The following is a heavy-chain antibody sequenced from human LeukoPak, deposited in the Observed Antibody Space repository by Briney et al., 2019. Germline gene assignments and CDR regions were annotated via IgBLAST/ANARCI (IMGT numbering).Heavy chain of an antibody. CDR3: AKEKGWELLRSYIDF. CDR2: ISFDGNNT. CDR1: GFTFSSYG. V-gene: IGHV3-30*18. J-gene: IGHJ4*02. Sequence: GGSLRLSCGASGFTFSSYGMHWVRQAPGKGLEWVAVISFDGNNTVYADSVKGRFTISRDNSKDTLYLQMNSLRAEDTAVYFCAKEKGWELLRSYIDFWGQGTLVTVSP. D-gene: IGHD1-26*01.